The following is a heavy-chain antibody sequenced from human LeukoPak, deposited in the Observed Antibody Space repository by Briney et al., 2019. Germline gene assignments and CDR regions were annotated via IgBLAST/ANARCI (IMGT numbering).Heavy chain of an antibody. Sequence: GESLKISCKGSGYSFTSYWIGWVRQMPGKGLEWMGIIYPGDSDTRYSPSFQGQVTISADKSISTAYLQWSSLKASDTAMYYCATTRYGSGSYGAFDIWGQGTMVTVSS. CDR1: GYSFTSYW. D-gene: IGHD3-10*01. CDR2: IYPGDSDT. V-gene: IGHV5-51*01. J-gene: IGHJ3*02. CDR3: ATTRYGSGSYGAFDI.